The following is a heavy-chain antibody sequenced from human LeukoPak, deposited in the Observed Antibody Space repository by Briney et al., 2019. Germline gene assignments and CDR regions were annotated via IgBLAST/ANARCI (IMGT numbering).Heavy chain of an antibody. CDR1: GGSFSAHY. J-gene: IGHJ6*03. Sequence: PSETLSLTCGVDGGSFSAHYWNWIRQPPGKGLEWIGEITHSGSTNYNASLKSRITISVDTSKNQFSLKLSSVTAADTAVYYCARETSQKGAHYMDVWGKGTTVTISS. CDR2: ITHSGST. V-gene: IGHV4-34*01. CDR3: ARETSQKGAHYMDV. D-gene: IGHD3-16*01.